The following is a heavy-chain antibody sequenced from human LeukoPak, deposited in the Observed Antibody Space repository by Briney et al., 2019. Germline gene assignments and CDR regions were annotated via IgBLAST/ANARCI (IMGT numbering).Heavy chain of an antibody. D-gene: IGHD3-3*01. Sequence: SETLSLTCTASGGSISSGSYYWRWIRQPAGKGLEWIGRIYSSGSTNYNPSLKSRVTISVDTSKNQFSLKLSSVTAADTAVYYCVREDVVDVLRFLEWQKGYFDYWGQGTLVTVSS. CDR3: VREDVVDVLRFLEWQKGYFDY. V-gene: IGHV4-61*02. CDR1: GGSISSGSYY. J-gene: IGHJ4*02. CDR2: IYSSGST.